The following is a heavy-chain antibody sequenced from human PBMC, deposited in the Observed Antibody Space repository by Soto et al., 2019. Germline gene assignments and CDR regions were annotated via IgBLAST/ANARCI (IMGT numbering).Heavy chain of an antibody. V-gene: IGHV4-34*01. CDR2: INHVGGT. Sequence: SETLSLTCAVYGGFLSESYWTWTRQPPGKGLEWIGEINHVGGTNYNPSLKSRVTMSVDTSQNQFSLRLISVTAADTAMYFCVRIRYQLPSSVLWLDPWGQGTPVTVSS. J-gene: IGHJ5*02. CDR3: VRIRYQLPSSVLWLDP. D-gene: IGHD3-16*01. CDR1: GGFLSESY.